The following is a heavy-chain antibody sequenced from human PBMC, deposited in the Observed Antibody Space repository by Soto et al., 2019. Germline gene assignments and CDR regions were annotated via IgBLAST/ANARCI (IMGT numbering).Heavy chain of an antibody. CDR3: ARPNVRDGYNYRY. Sequence: SVELCSKESRGTKGSCASSWVRQAPGQGLEWMGGIIPIFGTANYAQKFQGRVTITADESTSTAYMELSSLRSEDTAVYYCARPNVRDGYNYRYWGQGTLVTVSS. D-gene: IGHD5-12*01. CDR2: IIPIFGTA. V-gene: IGHV1-69*13. J-gene: IGHJ4*02. CDR1: RGTKGSCA.